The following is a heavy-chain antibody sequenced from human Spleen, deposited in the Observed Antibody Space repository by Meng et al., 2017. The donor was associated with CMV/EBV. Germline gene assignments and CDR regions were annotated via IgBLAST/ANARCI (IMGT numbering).Heavy chain of an antibody. V-gene: IGHV1-69-2*01. D-gene: IGHD3-10*01. CDR3: ATPYYYGSFDP. CDR2: VDPKHGAAGEA. Sequence: VSGYILSNYYIHWVQQAPGKGLEWMGLVDPKHGAAGEAVYSEKFQGRVTITADTSTDTTYMELSSLTSDDTAVYYCATPYYYGSFDPWGQGTLVTVSS. J-gene: IGHJ5*02. CDR1: GYILSNYY.